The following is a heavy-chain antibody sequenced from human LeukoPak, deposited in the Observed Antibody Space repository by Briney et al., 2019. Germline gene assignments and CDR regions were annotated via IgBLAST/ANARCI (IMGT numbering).Heavy chain of an antibody. J-gene: IGHJ4*02. Sequence: PGGSLRLSCAASGFTVSSNYMSWVRQAPGKGLEWVSVIYSGGSTYYADSVKGRFTISRDISKNTLYLQMSSLRAEDTAVYYCARGNWNSPFDYWGQGTLVTVSS. CDR2: IYSGGST. CDR3: ARGNWNSPFDY. D-gene: IGHD1-7*01. V-gene: IGHV3-53*01. CDR1: GFTVSSNY.